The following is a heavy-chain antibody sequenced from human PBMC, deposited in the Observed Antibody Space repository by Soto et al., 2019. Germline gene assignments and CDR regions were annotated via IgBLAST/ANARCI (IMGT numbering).Heavy chain of an antibody. CDR3: ARHEQFYYYYYGMDV. D-gene: IGHD4-4*01. CDR1: GYSFTTYW. J-gene: IGHJ6*02. V-gene: IGHV5-51*01. Sequence: GESLKISWKASGYSFTTYWIAWVRQMPGKGLEWMGIINPGDSDIRYSPSFQDQVTISADNSISTAYLQWSSLKASDTAMYYCARHEQFYYYYYGMDVWGQGTAVTVSS. CDR2: INPGDSDI.